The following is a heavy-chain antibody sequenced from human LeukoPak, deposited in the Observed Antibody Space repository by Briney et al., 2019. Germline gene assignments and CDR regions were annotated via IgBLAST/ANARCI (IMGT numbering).Heavy chain of an antibody. D-gene: IGHD3-22*01. CDR3: ARAPGPYYDSSGSHSFDI. V-gene: IGHV1-69*13. CDR2: IIPIIGTA. J-gene: IGHJ3*02. Sequence: SVKVSCKASGGTFSSYAISWVRQAPGQGLEWMGGIIPIIGTANYAQKFQGRVTITADESTSTAYMELSSLRSEDTAVYYCARAPGPYYDSSGSHSFDIWGQGTMVTVSS. CDR1: GGTFSSYA.